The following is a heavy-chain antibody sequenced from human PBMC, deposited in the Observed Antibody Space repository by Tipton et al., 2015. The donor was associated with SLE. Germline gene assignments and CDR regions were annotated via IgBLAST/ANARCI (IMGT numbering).Heavy chain of an antibody. D-gene: IGHD2-15*01. CDR3: ARAAPGRFDY. CDR1: GGSISSYY. J-gene: IGHJ4*02. Sequence: TLSLTCTVSGGSISSYYWSWIRQPPGKGLEWIGYIYYSGSTNYNASLKSRVTISVDTSKNQFSLKLSSVTAADTAVYYCARAAPGRFDYSGQGTLVTVSS. V-gene: IGHV4-59*08. CDR2: IYYSGST.